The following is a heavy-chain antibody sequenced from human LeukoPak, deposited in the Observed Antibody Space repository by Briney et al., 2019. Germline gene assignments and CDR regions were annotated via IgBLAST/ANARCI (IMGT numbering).Heavy chain of an antibody. J-gene: IGHJ4*02. V-gene: IGHV1-2*02. CDR3: ARGRVGATATTYYFDY. Sequence: ASVRVSCKVSGYTFTDYFLHWLRQAPGQGLEWMGWINPHSGGTNYAQNFQGRVTMTRDTSISAAYMELSRLTSDDTAVYFCARGRVGATATTYYFDYWGQGTLVTVSS. CDR2: INPHSGGT. CDR1: GYTFTDYF. D-gene: IGHD1-26*01.